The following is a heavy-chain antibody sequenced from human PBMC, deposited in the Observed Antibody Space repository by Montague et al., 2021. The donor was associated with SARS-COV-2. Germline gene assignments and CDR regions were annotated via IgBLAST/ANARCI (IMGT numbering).Heavy chain of an antibody. CDR3: ARDCGRLWRFDL. Sequence: SETLSLTCTVSGGSISSYYWNWIRQSPGKGPEWIGYIYYSGSTKXXPSLKSRVTISVDTSKNQLSLKLNSVTAADTAVYYCARDCGRLWRFDLWGRGTLVTVSS. CDR2: IYYSGST. D-gene: IGHD2-21*01. CDR1: GGSISSYY. V-gene: IGHV4-59*01. J-gene: IGHJ2*01.